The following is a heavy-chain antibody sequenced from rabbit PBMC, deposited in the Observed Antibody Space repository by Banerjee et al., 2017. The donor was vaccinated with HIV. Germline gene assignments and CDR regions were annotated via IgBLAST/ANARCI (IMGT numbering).Heavy chain of an antibody. Sequence: QEQLVESGGDLVKPEGSLTLTCTASGFSLSSRYWICWVRQAPGKGLEWIACINTGSSGNTGYATWAKGRFTISKTSSTTVTLQMTSLTAADTATYFCARDLAGVIGWNFNLWGPGTLVTVS. CDR3: ARDLAGVIGWNFNL. CDR2: INTGSSGNT. D-gene: IGHD4-1*01. J-gene: IGHJ4*01. V-gene: IGHV1S45*01. CDR1: GFSLSSRYW.